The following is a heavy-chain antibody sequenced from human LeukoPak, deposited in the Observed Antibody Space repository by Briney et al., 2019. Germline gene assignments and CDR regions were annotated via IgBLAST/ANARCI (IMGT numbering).Heavy chain of an antibody. Sequence: GGSLGLSCAASGFTFSDYYMSWIRQAPGKGLEWVSYISGSGSTIYYADSVKGRFTISRDNAKNSLYLQMNSLRAEDTAVYYCAREVVTAMRVQREDAFDIWGQGTMVTVSS. CDR2: ISGSGSTI. V-gene: IGHV3-11*01. CDR1: GFTFSDYY. J-gene: IGHJ3*02. D-gene: IGHD5-18*01. CDR3: AREVVTAMRVQREDAFDI.